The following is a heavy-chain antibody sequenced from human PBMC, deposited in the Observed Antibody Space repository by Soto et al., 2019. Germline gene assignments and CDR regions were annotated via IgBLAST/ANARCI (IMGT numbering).Heavy chain of an antibody. Sequence: ASETLSLTCTVSGASISSSNYYWGWIRQPPGKGLEWIGSIYYSGSTNYNPFFKSRVTISVDTSKNQFSLKLSSVTAADTAVYYCARGYMSWFDPWGQGTLVTVSS. CDR2: IYYSGST. CDR1: GASISSSNYY. D-gene: IGHD6-13*01. J-gene: IGHJ5*02. CDR3: ARGYMSWFDP. V-gene: IGHV4-39*07.